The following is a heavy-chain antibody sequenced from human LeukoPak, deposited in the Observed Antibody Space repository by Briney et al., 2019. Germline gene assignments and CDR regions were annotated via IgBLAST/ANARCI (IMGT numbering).Heavy chain of an antibody. D-gene: IGHD3-10*01. CDR1: GGSISSYY. Sequence: PSETLSLTCTVSGGSISSYYWSWIRQPPGKGLEWIGYIYYSGSTNYNPSLKSRVTISVDTSKNQFSLKLSSVTAADTAVYYCAREIRSSGSYYKNYHYGMDVWGQGTTVTVSS. J-gene: IGHJ6*02. CDR2: IYYSGST. CDR3: AREIRSSGSYYKNYHYGMDV. V-gene: IGHV4-59*01.